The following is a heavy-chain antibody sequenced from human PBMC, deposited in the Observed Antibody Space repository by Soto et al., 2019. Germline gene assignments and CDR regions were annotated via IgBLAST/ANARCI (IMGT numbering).Heavy chain of an antibody. V-gene: IGHV3-23*01. D-gene: IGHD1-26*01. CDR1: VFTFTSNA. CDR2: ISDSGSTT. J-gene: IGHJ6*02. Sequence: RWSLRLSCSASVFTFTSNAVTWFRQAPGKGLEWVSGISDSGSTTYYADSVKGRFTISRDNSMNTLYLQMNSLRADDTAVYYCAKVSLGAATITDYYYYGLGVWGQGTTVTVSS. CDR3: AKVSLGAATITDYYYYGLGV.